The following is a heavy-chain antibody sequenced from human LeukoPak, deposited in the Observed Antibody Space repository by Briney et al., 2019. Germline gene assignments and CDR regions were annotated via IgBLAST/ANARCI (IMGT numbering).Heavy chain of an antibody. J-gene: IGHJ4*02. CDR2: ISSSSSYI. CDR1: GFTFSGYS. CDR3: ARDFSGDPAFDY. D-gene: IGHD3-10*01. V-gene: IGHV3-21*01. Sequence: GGSLRLSCAASGFTFSGYSMNWVRQAPGKGLEWVSSISSSSSYIYYADSVKGRFTISRDNAKNSLYLQMNSLRAEDTAVYYCARDFSGDPAFDYWGQGTLVTVSS.